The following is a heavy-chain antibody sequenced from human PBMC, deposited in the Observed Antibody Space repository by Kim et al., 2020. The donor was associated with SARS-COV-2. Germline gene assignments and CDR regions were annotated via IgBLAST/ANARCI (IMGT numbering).Heavy chain of an antibody. V-gene: IGHV4-39*01. CDR1: GVSISSSSHY. D-gene: IGHD4-4*01. Sequence: SETLSLTCTASGVSISSSSHYWGRIRQPPGKGLEWIGYIYYSRSTYYNPCLKSRATPSLDTSKNPFSLKVSSVTATDTAVYYCGSYSNFGTHPDYWGRGALVTVSS. CDR3: GSYSNFGTHPDY. CDR2: IYYSRST. J-gene: IGHJ4*02.